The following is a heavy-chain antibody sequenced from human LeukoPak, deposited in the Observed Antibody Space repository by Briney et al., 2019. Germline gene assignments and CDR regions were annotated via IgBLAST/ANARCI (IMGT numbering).Heavy chain of an antibody. J-gene: IGHJ1*01. V-gene: IGHV3-30*18. Sequence: GGSLRLSCAASGFTFIIYGMHWVRQAPGKGLEWVAVISYDGSDKYYADSVKGRFTISRDNSKNTLYLQMNSLRAEDTAVYFCAKDDASFRYFQHWGQGTLVTVSS. CDR1: GFTFIIYG. CDR3: AKDDASFRYFQH. CDR2: ISYDGSDK.